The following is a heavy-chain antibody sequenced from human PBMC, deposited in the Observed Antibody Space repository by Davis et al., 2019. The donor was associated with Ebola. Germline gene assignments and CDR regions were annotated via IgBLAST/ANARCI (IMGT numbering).Heavy chain of an antibody. Sequence: LSLTCAASGFTVNSNYMSWVRQAPGKGLEWVSVIYSGGSTYYADSVKGRFTISRHNSKNTLYLQMNSLRAEDTAVYYCAQGWSRYYFDYWGQGTLVTVSS. V-gene: IGHV3-53*04. D-gene: IGHD2-15*01. CDR2: IYSGGST. J-gene: IGHJ4*02. CDR1: GFTVNSNY. CDR3: AQGWSRYYFDY.